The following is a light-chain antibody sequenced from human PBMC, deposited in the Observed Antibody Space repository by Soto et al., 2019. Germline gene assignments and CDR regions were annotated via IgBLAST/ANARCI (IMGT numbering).Light chain of an antibody. CDR2: DAS. Sequence: EIVLTQSPGTLSLSPGERATLSCRASQSVSSTYLAWYQQKPGQAPRILIYDASSRATGIPDRFSGSGSGTDFTLTISRLEPEDFAVYYCQQYGSSRTFGQGTRLEI. V-gene: IGKV3-20*01. CDR3: QQYGSSRT. CDR1: QSVSSTY. J-gene: IGKJ5*01.